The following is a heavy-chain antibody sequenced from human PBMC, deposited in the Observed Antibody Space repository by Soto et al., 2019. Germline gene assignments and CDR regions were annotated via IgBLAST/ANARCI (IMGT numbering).Heavy chain of an antibody. V-gene: IGHV1-18*01. CDR3: ARDLTIVPATHPRLENYGMDV. Sequence: QVQLVQSAAEVKKPGASVKVSCKASGYSFTSYGISWVRRAPGQGLEWMGWVSPYNGHTQFAQMFQGRVTMTTDTSTKTAYMELRNLRSDDTAHYYCARDLTIVPATHPRLENYGMDVWGQGTTVIVSS. D-gene: IGHD2-2*01. J-gene: IGHJ6*02. CDR2: VSPYNGHT. CDR1: GYSFTSYG.